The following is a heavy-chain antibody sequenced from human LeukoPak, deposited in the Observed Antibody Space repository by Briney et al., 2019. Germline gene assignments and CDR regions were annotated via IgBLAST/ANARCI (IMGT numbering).Heavy chain of an antibody. CDR3: AKYRSSSSYYYYYMDV. D-gene: IGHD6-6*01. CDR1: GFTFSGYA. Sequence: GGSLRLSCAASGFTFSGYAMSWVRQAPGKGLEWVSAISGSGGSTYYADSVKGRFTISRDNSKNTLYLQMNSLRAEDTAVYYCAKYRSSSSYYYYYMDVWGKGTTVTVSS. CDR2: ISGSGGST. V-gene: IGHV3-23*01. J-gene: IGHJ6*03.